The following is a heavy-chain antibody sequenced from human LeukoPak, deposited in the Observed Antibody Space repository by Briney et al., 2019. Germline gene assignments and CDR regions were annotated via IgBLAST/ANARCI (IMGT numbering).Heavy chain of an antibody. CDR3: ARAGGYDYVWGSYRRPFDY. Sequence: SETLSLTCAVYGGSFSGYYWSWIRQPPGKGLEWIGEINRSGSTNYNPSLKSRVTISVDTSKNQFSLKLSSVTAADTAVYYCARAGGYDYVWGSYRRPFDYWGQGTLVTVSS. D-gene: IGHD3-16*02. V-gene: IGHV4-34*01. CDR1: GGSFSGYY. J-gene: IGHJ4*02. CDR2: INRSGST.